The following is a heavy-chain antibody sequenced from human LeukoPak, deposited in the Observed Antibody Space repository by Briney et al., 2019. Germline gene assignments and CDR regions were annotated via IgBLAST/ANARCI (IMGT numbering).Heavy chain of an antibody. V-gene: IGHV3-23*01. D-gene: IGHD2-15*01. CDR2: LSGSGANT. CDR3: AKGVGCSGGTCYSGHGMDV. Sequence: GGSLRLSCAGSGFTYSSYAMSWVRQAPGKGLEWVSALSGSGANTYYADSVKGRFTISRDNSKNTLYLQVNSLSAEDTAVYYCAKGVGCSGGTCYSGHGMDVWGQGTTVTVSS. J-gene: IGHJ6*02. CDR1: GFTYSSYA.